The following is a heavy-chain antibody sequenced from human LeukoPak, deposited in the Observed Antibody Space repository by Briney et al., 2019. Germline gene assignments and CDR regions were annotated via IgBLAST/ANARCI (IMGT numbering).Heavy chain of an antibody. D-gene: IGHD4-17*01. CDR2: INPNSGGT. Sequence: GASVKVSCKASGYTFTGYYMHWVRQAPGQGLEWMGWINPNSGGTNYAQKFQGRVTMTRDTSISTAYMELSSLRSEDTAVYYCARDKDYGDFGFDYWGQGTLVTVSS. CDR1: GYTFTGYY. V-gene: IGHV1-2*02. J-gene: IGHJ4*02. CDR3: ARDKDYGDFGFDY.